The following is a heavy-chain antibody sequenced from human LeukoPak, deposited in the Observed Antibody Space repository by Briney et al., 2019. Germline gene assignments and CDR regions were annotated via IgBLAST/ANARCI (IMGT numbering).Heavy chain of an antibody. CDR3: ARVLKGYCSSTSCYALGY. CDR2: IWYDGSNK. V-gene: IGHV3-33*01. Sequence: GGSLRLSCAAPGFTFSSYGMHWVRQAPGKGLEWVAVIWYDGSNKYYADSVKGRFTISRDNSKNTLYLQMNSLRAEDTAVYYCARVLKGYCSSTSCYALGYWGQGTLVTVSS. CDR1: GFTFSSYG. D-gene: IGHD2-2*01. J-gene: IGHJ4*02.